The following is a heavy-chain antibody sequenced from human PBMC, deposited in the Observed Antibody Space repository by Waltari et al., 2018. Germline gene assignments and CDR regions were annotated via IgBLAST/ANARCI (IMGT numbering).Heavy chain of an antibody. CDR1: GDSISTNNYY. D-gene: IGHD6-19*01. J-gene: IGHJ3*02. CDR2: LHYIGDT. Sequence: QLQLQESGPGLVAPSETLSLTCTASGDSISTNNYYWGWIRQPQGTGLEWIGSLHYIGDTYYSSSLKSRVIISVDTSNNQFSLRLTSVTAADTAIYFCARNQRGWFDAFDIWGQGTAVTVSS. V-gene: IGHV4-39*07. CDR3: ARNQRGWFDAFDI.